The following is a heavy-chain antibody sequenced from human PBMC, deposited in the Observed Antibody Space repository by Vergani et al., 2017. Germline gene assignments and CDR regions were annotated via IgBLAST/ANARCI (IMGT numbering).Heavy chain of an antibody. CDR1: GFTVSSNY. V-gene: IGHV3-53*01. D-gene: IGHD4-11*01. CDR2: IYSGGST. Sequence: EVQLVESGGGLIQPGGSLRLSCAASGFTVSSNYMSWVRQAPGKGLEWVSVIYSGGSTYYADSVKGRFTISRDNSKNTLYLQMNSLRAEDPAVYYCARDFATTVTTSYYYYGMDVWGQGTTVTVSS. J-gene: IGHJ6*02. CDR3: ARDFATTVTTSYYYYGMDV.